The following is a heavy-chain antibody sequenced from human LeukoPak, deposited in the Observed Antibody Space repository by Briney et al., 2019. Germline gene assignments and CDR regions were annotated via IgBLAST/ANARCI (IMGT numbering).Heavy chain of an antibody. CDR1: GCTFTNYD. J-gene: IGHJ4*02. Sequence: GASVKVSCKASGCTFTNYDINWVRQAPGQGLEWMGYMTPSSGNTGYAQKFQGRVTLTRNTSINTVYMQLSSLRSEDTAVYYCARGDYWSQGTLVTVSS. CDR3: ARGDY. V-gene: IGHV1-8*01. CDR2: MTPSSGNT.